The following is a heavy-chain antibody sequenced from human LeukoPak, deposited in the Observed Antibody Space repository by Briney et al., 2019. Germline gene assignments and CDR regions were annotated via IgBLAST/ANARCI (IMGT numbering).Heavy chain of an antibody. V-gene: IGHV3-23*01. Sequence: GGSLRLSCAAAGFAFSNSAMSWVRQAPGKGLEWVSGISASGGTTYNAGSVKGRFTISRDNSKSTLYLQMNSLRSEDTAVYYCAKDGRSTAPGYWGQGTLVTVSS. CDR2: ISASGGTT. CDR3: AKDGRSTAPGY. J-gene: IGHJ4*02. D-gene: IGHD2-2*01. CDR1: GFAFSNSA.